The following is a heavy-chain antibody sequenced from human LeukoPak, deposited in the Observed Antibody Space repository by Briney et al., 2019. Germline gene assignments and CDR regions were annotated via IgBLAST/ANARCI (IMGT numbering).Heavy chain of an antibody. Sequence: ASVKVSCKASGYTFSGYYIHWVRQAPGQGLEWMGWINPNTGGTNFAQNFQGRVTMTTVTSISTAYMELSRLRSDDTAVYYCARVVDILTGHDTALDYWGQGTLVTVSS. CDR2: INPNTGGT. V-gene: IGHV1-2*02. CDR1: GYTFSGYY. CDR3: ARVVDILTGHDTALDY. J-gene: IGHJ4*02. D-gene: IGHD3-9*01.